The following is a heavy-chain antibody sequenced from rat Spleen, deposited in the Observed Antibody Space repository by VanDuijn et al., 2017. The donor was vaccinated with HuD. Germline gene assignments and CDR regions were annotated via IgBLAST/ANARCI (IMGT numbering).Heavy chain of an antibody. V-gene: IGHV5-29*01. D-gene: IGHD1-11*01. CDR3: TRGYMYSLDY. J-gene: IGHJ2*01. CDR2: ISSDGGRN. CDR1: GFTFSNYG. Sequence: EVQLVESGGGLVQPGRSLKLSCAASGFTFSNYGMAWVRQAPTKGLEWVATISSDGGRNFYRDSVKGRFTISRDNAKSSLYLQMDSLRSEDTATYYCTRGYMYSLDYWGQGVMVPVSS.